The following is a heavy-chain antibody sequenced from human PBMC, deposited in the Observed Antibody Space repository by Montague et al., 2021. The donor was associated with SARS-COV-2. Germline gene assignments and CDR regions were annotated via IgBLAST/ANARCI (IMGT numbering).Heavy chain of an antibody. J-gene: IGHJ6*02. CDR2: IWYDGSNK. V-gene: IGHV3-33*01. CDR1: GFTFSSYG. CDR3: ARLYYYGSGRRMGYYYYGMDV. Sequence: SLRLSCAASGFTFSSYGMHWVRQAPGKGLEWVAVIWYDGSNKYYADSVKGRFTISRDNSKNTLYLQTNSLRAEDTAVHYCARLYYYGSGRRMGYYYYGMDVWGQGTTVTVSS. D-gene: IGHD3-10*01.